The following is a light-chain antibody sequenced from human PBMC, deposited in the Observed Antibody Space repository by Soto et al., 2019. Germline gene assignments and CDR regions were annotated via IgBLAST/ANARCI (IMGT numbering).Light chain of an antibody. V-gene: IGLV2-14*01. CDR3: SSYTSSSTVI. J-gene: IGLJ2*01. CDR1: SSDVGGYHY. Sequence: QSALTQPASVSGSPGRSITISCTGTSSDVGGYHYVSWYQQHPGKAPKLMIYEVSNRPSGISNRFSGSKSGNTASLTISGLQAEDEADYSCSSYTSSSTVIFGGGTKVTVL. CDR2: EVS.